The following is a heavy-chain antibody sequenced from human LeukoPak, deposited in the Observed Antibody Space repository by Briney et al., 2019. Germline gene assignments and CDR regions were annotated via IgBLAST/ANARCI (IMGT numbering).Heavy chain of an antibody. CDR1: GFTVSSNY. J-gene: IGHJ2*01. V-gene: IGHV3-53*01. CDR2: IYRGGST. Sequence: GGSLRLSCADSGFTVSSNYMSWVRQAPGKGLEWVSVIYRGGSTHYAGSVEGRFTISRDKSKNTVYLQLNSLRAEDTAVYYCARSPDYGDPYWYFDLWGRDTLVTVSS. CDR3: ARSPDYGDPYWYFDL. D-gene: IGHD4-17*01.